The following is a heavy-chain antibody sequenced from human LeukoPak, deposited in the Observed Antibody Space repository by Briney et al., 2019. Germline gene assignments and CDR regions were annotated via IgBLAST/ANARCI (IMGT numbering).Heavy chain of an antibody. Sequence: GGSLRLSCAASGITFSSYGMSWVRQAPGKGLEWVSSISSTGGTTYYADSVKGRFTISRDNSKNALYLQMNSLRAEDTAVYYCARNRADTAMALHYYYYYYMDVWGKGTTVTVSS. CDR2: ISSTGGTT. CDR1: GITFSSYG. V-gene: IGHV3-23*01. J-gene: IGHJ6*03. D-gene: IGHD5-18*01. CDR3: ARNRADTAMALHYYYYYYMDV.